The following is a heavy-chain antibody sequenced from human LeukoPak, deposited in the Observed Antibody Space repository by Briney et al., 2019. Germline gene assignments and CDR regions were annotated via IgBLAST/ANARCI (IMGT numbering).Heavy chain of an antibody. CDR2: INHSGST. D-gene: IGHD2-21*01. V-gene: IGHV4-34*01. J-gene: IGHJ5*02. Sequence: SQTLSLTCAVYGGSFSGYYWSWIRQPPGKGLEWIGEINHSGSTNYNPSLKSRVTISVDTSKNQFSLELSSVTAADTAVYYCARHPVWWFDPWGQGTLVTVSS. CDR3: ARHPVWWFDP. CDR1: GGSFSGYY.